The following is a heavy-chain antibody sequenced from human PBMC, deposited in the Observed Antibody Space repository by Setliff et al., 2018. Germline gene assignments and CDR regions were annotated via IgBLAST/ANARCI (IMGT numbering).Heavy chain of an antibody. D-gene: IGHD5-18*01. Sequence: ALVKVSCKASGYTFTGYYMHWVRQAPGQGLEWMGIIDPSGDYTNYAQKFQGRVTMTRDTSTTTVYMELSSLRSDDTAVYYCARAPLESGYYYGQGHYFDYWGQGTLVTVSS. CDR3: ARAPLESGYYYGQGHYFDY. J-gene: IGHJ4*02. V-gene: IGHV1-46*01. CDR1: GYTFTGYY. CDR2: IDPSGDYT.